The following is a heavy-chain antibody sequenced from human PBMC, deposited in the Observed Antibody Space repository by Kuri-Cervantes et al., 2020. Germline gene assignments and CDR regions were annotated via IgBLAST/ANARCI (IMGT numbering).Heavy chain of an antibody. D-gene: IGHD6-19*01. CDR1: GGSFSGYY. J-gene: IGHJ2*01. V-gene: IGHV4-34*01. CDR2: INHSGSS. CDR3: ARDSQGDSSAWYGGLGYFDL. Sequence: SETLSLTCAVYGGSFSGYYWSWIRQPPGKGLEWIGKINHSGSSNYNPSLKSRVTISVDTSKNQFSLKLSSVTAADTAVYYCARDSQGDSSAWYGGLGYFDLWGRGTLVTVSS.